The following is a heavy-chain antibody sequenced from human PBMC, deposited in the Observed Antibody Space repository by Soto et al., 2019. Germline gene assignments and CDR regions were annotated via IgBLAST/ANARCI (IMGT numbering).Heavy chain of an antibody. D-gene: IGHD3-22*01. CDR2: MNPNSGNT. CDR3: ARELPYYYDSSDGRDYGLDV. Sequence: KVSCKASGYTFTSYDINWVRQATGQGLEWMGWMNPNSGNTGYAQKFQGRVTMTRNTSISTAYMELSSLRSEDTAVYYCARELPYYYDSSDGRDYGLDVWGQGTTVTVSS. V-gene: IGHV1-8*01. J-gene: IGHJ6*02. CDR1: GYTFTSYD.